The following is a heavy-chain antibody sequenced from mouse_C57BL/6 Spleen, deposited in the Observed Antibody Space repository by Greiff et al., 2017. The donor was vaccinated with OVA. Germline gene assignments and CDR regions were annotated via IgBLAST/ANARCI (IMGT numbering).Heavy chain of an antibody. Sequence: QVHVKQSGAELVRPGASVKLSCKASGYTFTDYYINWVKQRPGQGLEWIARIYPGSGNTYYNEKFKGKATLTAEKSSSTAYMQLSSLTSEDSAVYFCARGAYYYGSGGYAMDYWGQGTSVTVSS. CDR1: GYTFTDYY. J-gene: IGHJ4*01. D-gene: IGHD1-1*01. CDR2: IYPGSGNT. CDR3: ARGAYYYGSGGYAMDY. V-gene: IGHV1-76*01.